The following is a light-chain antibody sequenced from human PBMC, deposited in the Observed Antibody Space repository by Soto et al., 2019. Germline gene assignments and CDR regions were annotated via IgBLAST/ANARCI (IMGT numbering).Light chain of an antibody. V-gene: IGKV1-27*01. Sequence: DIQMTQSPSSLSASVGDRVTITCRASQDISNYLAWYQQKPGKAPKVLIYAASTLQSGVPSRFSGSGSGTDFTLTISSLQPEDVATYYCQKYNSAPPLTFGPGTKVDI. CDR2: AAS. CDR3: QKYNSAPPLT. J-gene: IGKJ3*01. CDR1: QDISNY.